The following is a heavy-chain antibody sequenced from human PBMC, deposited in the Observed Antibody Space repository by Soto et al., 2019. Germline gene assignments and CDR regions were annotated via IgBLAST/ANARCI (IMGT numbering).Heavy chain of an antibody. D-gene: IGHD3-3*01. CDR1: GFSLTTSGVG. V-gene: IGHV2-5*02. Sequence: QITLNETGPTPVKPRQNLTLTCTFSGFSLTTSGVGVGWIRRSPGKAPEWLALIYWDDDKRYSPSLKSRLTITKDTSKNRVVMTMADLDPADTATYYCAHRVLRTVFGLVTTTAIYFDFWGQGTPVAVSS. CDR3: AHRVLRTVFGLVTTTAIYFDF. CDR2: IYWDDDK. J-gene: IGHJ4*02.